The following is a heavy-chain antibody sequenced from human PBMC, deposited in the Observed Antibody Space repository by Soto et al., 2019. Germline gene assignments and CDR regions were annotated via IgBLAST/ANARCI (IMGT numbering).Heavy chain of an antibody. CDR3: AADTTVVTYYFDY. V-gene: IGHV1-69*06. CDR2: IIPIFGTA. CDR1: GGTFSSYA. D-gene: IGHD4-17*01. J-gene: IGHJ4*02. Sequence: ASVKVSCKASGGTFSSYAISWVRQAPGQGLEWMGGIIPIFGTANYAQKFQGRVTITADKSTSTAYMELSSLRSEDTAVYYCAADTTVVTYYFDYWGQGTLVTVSS.